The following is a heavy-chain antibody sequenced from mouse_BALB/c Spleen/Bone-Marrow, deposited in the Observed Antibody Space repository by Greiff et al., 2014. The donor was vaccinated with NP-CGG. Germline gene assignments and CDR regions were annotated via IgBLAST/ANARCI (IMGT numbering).Heavy chain of an antibody. CDR2: IYPGNSDT. V-gene: IGHV1-5*01. D-gene: IGHD1-1*01. J-gene: IGHJ1*01. Sequence: EVQLQQSGTVLARPGASVKMSCKASGYSFTIYWMHWVKQRPGQGLEWNGAIYPGNSDTSYNQKFKGKAKLTAVTSASTAYMELSSLTNEDSAVYYCTRFGSTYDWYFDVWGAGTTVTVSS. CDR3: TRFGSTYDWYFDV. CDR1: GYSFTIYW.